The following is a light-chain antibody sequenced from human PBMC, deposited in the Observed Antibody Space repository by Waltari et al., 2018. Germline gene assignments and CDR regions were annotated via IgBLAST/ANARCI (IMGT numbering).Light chain of an antibody. CDR1: SGHSSNV. V-gene: IGLV4-69*01. J-gene: IGLJ3*02. Sequence: QLVLTQSPSASASLGASVKITCTLSSGHSSNVVAWHQQQPEKGPRDLLKVNSDGSRSKGGGIPDRFSGSSSGAGRSLTTSSRQSDDEADYYCQTWGTGIWVFGGGTRLTVL. CDR3: QTWGTGIWV. CDR2: VNSDGSR.